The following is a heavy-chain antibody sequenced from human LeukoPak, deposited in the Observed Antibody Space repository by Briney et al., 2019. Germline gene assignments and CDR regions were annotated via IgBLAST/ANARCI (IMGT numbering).Heavy chain of an antibody. Sequence: SVKVSCKASGGTFSSYAISWVRQAPGQGLEWVGGIIPIFGTANYAQKFQGRVTITADKSTSTAYMELSSLRSEDTAVYYCARDNGEGDGYNSFFSGYYGMDVWGQGTTVTVSS. D-gene: IGHD5-24*01. CDR1: GGTFSSYA. CDR2: IIPIFGTA. J-gene: IGHJ6*02. V-gene: IGHV1-69*06. CDR3: ARDNGEGDGYNSFFSGYYGMDV.